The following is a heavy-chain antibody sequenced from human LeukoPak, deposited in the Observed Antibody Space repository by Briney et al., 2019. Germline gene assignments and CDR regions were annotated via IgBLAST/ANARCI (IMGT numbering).Heavy chain of an antibody. D-gene: IGHD6-6*01. CDR3: ATGGYSSSSDFGY. CDR1: GYSISSGYY. Sequence: PSETLSLTCTVSGYSISSGYYWGWIRQPPGKGLEWIGSIYHSGSTYYNPSLKSRVTISVDTSKNQFSLKLSSVTAADTAVYYCATGGYSSSSDFGYWGQGTLVTVSS. J-gene: IGHJ4*02. V-gene: IGHV4-38-2*02. CDR2: IYHSGST.